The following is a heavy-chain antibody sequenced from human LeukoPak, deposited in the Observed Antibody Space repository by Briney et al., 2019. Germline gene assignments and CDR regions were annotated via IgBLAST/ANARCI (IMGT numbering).Heavy chain of an antibody. J-gene: IGHJ5*02. V-gene: IGHV4-59*01. CDR1: GGSISGYY. CDR3: ARGPTGDRLHWFDP. CDR2: IYYSGST. D-gene: IGHD7-27*01. Sequence: SETLSLTCTVSGGSISGYYWSWIRQPPGKGLEWIGFIYYSGSTNYNPSPKSRFTISVDTSKNQFSLKLSSVTAADTAVYYCARGPTGDRLHWFDPWGQGTLVPVSS.